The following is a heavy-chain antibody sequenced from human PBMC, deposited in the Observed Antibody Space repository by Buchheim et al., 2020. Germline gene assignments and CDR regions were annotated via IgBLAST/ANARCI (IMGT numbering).Heavy chain of an antibody. J-gene: IGHJ4*02. V-gene: IGHV3-15*01. CDR1: GFSFTYAW. CDR2: IKSKTDGGTT. CDR3: TTGHYDYWSGYNRFVE. D-gene: IGHD3-3*01. Sequence: EVHLVESGGGVVKPGGSLRLSCAASGFSFTYAWMSWVRQAPGKGLEWVGRIKSKTDGGTTDYAAPVKGRFSISRDDSAKTLYLQMKSLKAKDTAVYYCTTGHYDYWSGYNRFVEWGQGTL.